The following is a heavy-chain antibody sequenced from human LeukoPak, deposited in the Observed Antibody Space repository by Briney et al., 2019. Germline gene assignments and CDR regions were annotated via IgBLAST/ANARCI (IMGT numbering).Heavy chain of an antibody. J-gene: IGHJ6*02. CDR1: GGSISTYY. CDR3: ARAPKSTDIVVVPAAHYYYYGMDV. CDR2: INHSGST. Sequence: PSETLSLTCTVSGGSISTYYWSWIRQPPGKGLEWIGEINHSGSTNYNPSLKSRVTISVDTSKNQFSLKLSSVTAADTAVYYCARAPKSTDIVVVPAAHYYYYGMDVWGQGTTVTVSS. V-gene: IGHV4-34*01. D-gene: IGHD2-2*01.